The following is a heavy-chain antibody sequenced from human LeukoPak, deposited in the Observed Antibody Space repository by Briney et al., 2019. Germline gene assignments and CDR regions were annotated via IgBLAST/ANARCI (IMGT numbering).Heavy chain of an antibody. V-gene: IGHV3-30*04. CDR2: ISYDGSNK. CDR3: ATCIAVAGTFDY. D-gene: IGHD6-19*01. J-gene: IGHJ4*02. Sequence: PGRSLRLSCAASGFTFSSHAMHWVRQAPGKGLERAAVISYDGSNKNYADSVKGRFTISRDNSKNTLYLQMNSLRAEDTAVYYCATCIAVAGTFDYWGQGTLVTVSS. CDR1: GFTFSSHA.